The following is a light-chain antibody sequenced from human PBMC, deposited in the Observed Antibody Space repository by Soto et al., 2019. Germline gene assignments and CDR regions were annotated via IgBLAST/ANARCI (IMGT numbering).Light chain of an antibody. J-gene: IGKJ5*01. CDR3: QYLNGAPTIT. Sequence: DIQLTQSPSFLSASVGDRVTITCRASQDVSDYLAWYQHAPGKAPNLLIYAAYTLQSGVPSRFSGSGSGTEFSLTITSLQPEDFATYYCQYLNGAPTITFGQGTRWDVK. V-gene: IGKV1-9*01. CDR2: AAY. CDR1: QDVSDY.